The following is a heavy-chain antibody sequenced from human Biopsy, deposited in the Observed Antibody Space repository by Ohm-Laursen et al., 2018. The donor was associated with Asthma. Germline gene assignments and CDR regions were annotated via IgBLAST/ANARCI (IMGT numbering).Heavy chain of an antibody. CDR2: IYHLGNA. V-gene: IGHV4-39*01. J-gene: IGHJ6*02. D-gene: IGHD6-13*01. CDR3: VRGSSSWHHGPFHYYYGLDV. CDR1: GGSISNSNYY. Sequence: GTLSLTCTVSGGSISNSNYYWGWIRQSPGKGLEWIGQIYHLGNANYNPSLESRVTVSADTSKNQFSLKLTSVTAADTAVYYCVRGSSSWHHGPFHYYYGLDVWGRGTTATVSS.